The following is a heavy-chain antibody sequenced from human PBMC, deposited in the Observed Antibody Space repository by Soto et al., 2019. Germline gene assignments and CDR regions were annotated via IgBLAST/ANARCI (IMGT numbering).Heavy chain of an antibody. D-gene: IGHD2-15*01. CDR1: GFTFSSYG. V-gene: IGHV3-30*18. J-gene: IGHJ6*02. CDR2: ISYDGSNK. Sequence: QVQLVESGGGVVQPGRSLRLSCAASGFTFSSYGMHWVRQAPGKGLEWVAVISYDGSNKYYADSVKGRFTISRDNSKNTLYLQMNSLRAEDTAVYYFANLDIVVVVPYGMDVWGQGTTVTVSS. CDR3: ANLDIVVVVPYGMDV.